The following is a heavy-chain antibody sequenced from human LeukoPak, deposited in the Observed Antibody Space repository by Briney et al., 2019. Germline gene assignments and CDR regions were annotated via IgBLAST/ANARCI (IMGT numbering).Heavy chain of an antibody. Sequence: GGSLLLSCASSGFTFSSYSMNSARQAPGKGLEWVSYISSSSSTIYYADSVKGRFTISRDNAKNSPYLQMSSLRAEDTAVYYCARAVTGYVDYWGQENLVTVSS. V-gene: IGHV3-48*01. CDR3: ARAVTGYVDY. D-gene: IGHD7-27*01. CDR1: GFTFSSYS. CDR2: ISSSSSTI. J-gene: IGHJ4*02.